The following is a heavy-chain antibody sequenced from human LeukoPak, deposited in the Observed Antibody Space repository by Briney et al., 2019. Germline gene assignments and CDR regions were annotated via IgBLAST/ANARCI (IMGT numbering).Heavy chain of an antibody. V-gene: IGHV3-15*01. CDR3: TTTDWGLIQGVIGGAPFDF. J-gene: IGHJ4*02. D-gene: IGHD3-10*01. CDR1: GFTFSNAW. CDR2: IKSKSDDETA. Sequence: KSGGSLRLSCAASGFTFSNAWMNWVSQAPGKGLEWIGRIKSKSDDETADYAAPVKGRFTISREDSKNTLYLQMNSLQTQDTAVYYCTTTDWGLIQGVIGGAPFDFWGQGTLVTVSP.